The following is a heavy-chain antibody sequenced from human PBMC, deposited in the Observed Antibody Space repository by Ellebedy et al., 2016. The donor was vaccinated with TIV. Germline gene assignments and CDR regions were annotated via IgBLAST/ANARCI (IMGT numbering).Heavy chain of an antibody. Sequence: PGGSLRLSCAASGFNLSTYSMNWVRQAPGKGLEWVSYITSGSSTIKYADSVKGRFTISRDNAKNSLYLQMNSLRVDDTAIYYCARDTVQVPDGDVFDMWGQGTMVTVSS. D-gene: IGHD2-2*01. J-gene: IGHJ3*02. CDR3: ARDTVQVPDGDVFDM. CDR1: GFNLSTYS. V-gene: IGHV3-48*01. CDR2: ITSGSSTI.